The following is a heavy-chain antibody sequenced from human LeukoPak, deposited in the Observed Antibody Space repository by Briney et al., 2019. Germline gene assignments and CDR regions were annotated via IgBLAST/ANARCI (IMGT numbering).Heavy chain of an antibody. D-gene: IGHD2-2*01. CDR2: ISYDGSNK. CDR3: AKDWDCSSTSCSDY. J-gene: IGHJ4*02. V-gene: IGHV3-30*18. Sequence: GGSPRLSCAASGFTFSSYGMHWVRQAPGKGLEWVAVISYDGSNKYYADSVKGRFTISRDNSKNTLYLQMNSLRAEDTAVYYCAKDWDCSSTSCSDYWGQGTLVTVSS. CDR1: GFTFSSYG.